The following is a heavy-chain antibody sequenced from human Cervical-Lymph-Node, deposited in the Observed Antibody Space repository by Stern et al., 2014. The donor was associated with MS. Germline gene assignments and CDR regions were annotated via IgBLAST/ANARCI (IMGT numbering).Heavy chain of an antibody. CDR3: ARVTGRGTRQNWFDS. J-gene: IGHJ5*01. CDR2: IYSDGST. CDR1: GGSVSSKY. Sequence: VQLVESGPGLVKPSETVSLTCAVSGGSVSSKYWNWIRQPPGKGLEWIGYIYSDGSTNYNPSLKSRVVISLDTSTNQFSLSLTSVTAADTDVYYCARVTGRGTRQNWFDSWGQGTLVTVSS. D-gene: IGHD1-26*01. V-gene: IGHV4-59*02.